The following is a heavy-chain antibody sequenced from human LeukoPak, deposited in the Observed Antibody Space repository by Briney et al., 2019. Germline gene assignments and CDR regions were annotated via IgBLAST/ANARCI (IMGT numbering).Heavy chain of an antibody. CDR2: IYSGGST. CDR3: ARGGSYSNAFDI. Sequence: GGSLRLSCAASGFTVSSNYMSWVRQAPGKGLEWVSVIYSGGSTYHADSVKGRFTTSRDNSKNTLYLQMNSLRAVDTAVYYCARGGSYSNAFDIWGQGTMVTVSS. D-gene: IGHD1-26*01. J-gene: IGHJ3*02. CDR1: GFTVSSNY. V-gene: IGHV3-53*01.